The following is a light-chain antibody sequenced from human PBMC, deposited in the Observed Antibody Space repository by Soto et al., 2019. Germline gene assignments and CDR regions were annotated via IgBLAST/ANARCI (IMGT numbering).Light chain of an antibody. CDR1: QSVLYSSNNKNC. J-gene: IGKJ1*01. Sequence: DIVMTQSPDSLAVSLGERATINCKSSQSVLYSSNNKNCLAWYQQKPGQPPKLLIYWASTRESGVPDRFSGSGSGTDFTHTISSLQAEDVAVYYCQQYYSTPLTFGQGTKVEIK. CDR2: WAS. CDR3: QQYYSTPLT. V-gene: IGKV4-1*01.